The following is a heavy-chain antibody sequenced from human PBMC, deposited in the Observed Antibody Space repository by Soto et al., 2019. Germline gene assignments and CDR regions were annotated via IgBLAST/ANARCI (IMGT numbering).Heavy chain of an antibody. J-gene: IGHJ6*02. CDR2: IYSGGST. CDR3: ARDRGYYGSGGYYILHYYYGMDV. D-gene: IGHD3-10*01. V-gene: IGHV3-66*01. CDR1: GFTVSSNY. Sequence: EVQLVESGGGLVQPGGSLRLSCAASGFTVSSNYMSWVRQAPGKGLEWVSVIYSGGSTYYADSVKGRFTISRDNSQNTLYLQMNSLRAEDTAVYYCARDRGYYGSGGYYILHYYYGMDVWGQGTTVTVSS.